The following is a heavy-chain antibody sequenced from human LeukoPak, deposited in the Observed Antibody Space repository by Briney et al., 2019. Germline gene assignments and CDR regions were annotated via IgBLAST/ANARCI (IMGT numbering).Heavy chain of an antibody. D-gene: IGHD2-2*01. Sequence: SQTLSLTCAISGDIVSSDSVTWNWIRQSPSRGLEWLGRTYYRSTWYNDYAVSVRGRITVNPDTSKNQFSLHLNSVTPEDTAVYYCARRLTQYDCFDPWGQGILVTVSS. CDR3: ARRLTQYDCFDP. J-gene: IGHJ5*02. CDR1: GDIVSSDSVT. V-gene: IGHV6-1*01. CDR2: TYYRSTWYN.